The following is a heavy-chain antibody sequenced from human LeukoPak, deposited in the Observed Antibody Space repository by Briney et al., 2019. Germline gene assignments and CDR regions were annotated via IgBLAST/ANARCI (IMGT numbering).Heavy chain of an antibody. CDR2: INPNGGST. D-gene: IGHD2-15*01. CDR1: GYTFTGYY. Sequence: ASVKVSCKTSGYTFTGYYMHWVRQAPGQGLEWMGIINPNGGSTKYAQKFQGRVTMTRDTSTSTVYMELSSLRSEDTAVYYCAGDQESGSYSDYWGQGTLVTVSS. CDR3: AGDQESGSYSDY. J-gene: IGHJ4*02. V-gene: IGHV1-46*01.